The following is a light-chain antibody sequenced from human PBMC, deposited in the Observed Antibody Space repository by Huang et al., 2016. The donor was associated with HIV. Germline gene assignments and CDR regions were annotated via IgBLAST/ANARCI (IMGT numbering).Light chain of an antibody. CDR2: DAS. CDR1: QSVSSY. Sequence: EIVLTQSPATRSLSPGERATLSCRASQSVSSYLAWYQQKPGQAPRLLIDDASNRATGIPARFSGSGSGTDFTLTISSLEPEDFAVYYCQQRTNWPTWT. J-gene: IGKJ1*01. CDR3: QQRTNWPTWT. V-gene: IGKV3-11*01.